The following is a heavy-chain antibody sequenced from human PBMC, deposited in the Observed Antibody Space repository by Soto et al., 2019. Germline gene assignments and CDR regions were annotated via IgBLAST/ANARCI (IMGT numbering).Heavy chain of an antibody. D-gene: IGHD6-19*01. CDR2: ISGSGGST. CDR3: AKVVGSGGGYYYGMDV. CDR1: GFTFSSYA. Sequence: PGGSLRLSCAASGFTFSSYAMSWVRQAPGKGLEWVSAISGSGGSTYYADSVKGRFTISRDNSKNTLYLQMDSLRAEDTAVYYCAKVVGSGGGYYYGMDVWGQGTTVTVSS. J-gene: IGHJ6*02. V-gene: IGHV3-23*01.